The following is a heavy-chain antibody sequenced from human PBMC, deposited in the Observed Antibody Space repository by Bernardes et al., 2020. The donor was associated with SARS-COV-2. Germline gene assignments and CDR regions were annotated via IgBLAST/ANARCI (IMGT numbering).Heavy chain of an antibody. V-gene: IGHV5-51*01. Sequence: GESLKISCKGSGYSFTSYWIGWVRQMPGKGLEWMGIIYPGDSDTRYSPSFQGQVTISADKSISTAYLQWSSLKASDTAMYYCARHGVEYGSSQGWFDPWGQGTLVTVSS. CDR1: GYSFTSYW. D-gene: IGHD6-6*01. CDR3: ARHGVEYGSSQGWFDP. CDR2: IYPGDSDT. J-gene: IGHJ5*02.